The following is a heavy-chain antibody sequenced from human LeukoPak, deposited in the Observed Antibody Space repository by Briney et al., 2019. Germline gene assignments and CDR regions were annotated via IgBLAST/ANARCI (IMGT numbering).Heavy chain of an antibody. J-gene: IGHJ4*02. V-gene: IGHV3-11*04. CDR1: GFNFNPYY. CDR2: IGLHGYPL. D-gene: IGHD6-19*01. CDR3: AGKDFSSGSFTY. Sequence: GGSLRLSCVVSGFNFNPYYMSWIRQAPGKGLEWISYIGLHGYPLDYADSVKGRFTISRDNAKDSLYLDVTSLTAEDTAVYYCAGKDFSSGSFTYWGQGTLVTVSS.